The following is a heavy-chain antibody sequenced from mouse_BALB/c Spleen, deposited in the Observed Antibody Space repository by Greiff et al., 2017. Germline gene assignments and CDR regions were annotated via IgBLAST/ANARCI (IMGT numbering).Heavy chain of an antibody. CDR3: DRHRPGHSGLDY. Sequence: QVQLQQSGPDLVAPSQSLSITCTVSGFSLTSYGVHWVRQPPGKGLEWLVVIWSDGSTTYNSALKSRLSISKDNSKSQVILKMNSLQTDDTALYYCDRHRPGHSGLDYWGQGTSVTVSS. CDR2: IWSDGST. V-gene: IGHV2-6-2*01. J-gene: IGHJ4*01. D-gene: IGHD6-1*01. CDR1: GFSLTSYG.